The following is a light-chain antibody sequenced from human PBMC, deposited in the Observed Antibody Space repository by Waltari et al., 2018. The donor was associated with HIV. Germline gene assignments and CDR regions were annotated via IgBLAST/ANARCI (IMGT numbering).Light chain of an antibody. V-gene: IGLV2-14*01. CDR2: EVS. J-gene: IGLJ3*02. Sequence: QSALTQPASVSGSPGQSITISCPGTSSDVGGYTYVSWYQQHPGKAPKLMIYEVSNRPSGVSNRFSGSKSGNTASLTISGLQAEDEADYYCSSYTSSSTLRVFGGGTKLTVL. CDR3: SSYTSSSTLRV. CDR1: SSDVGGYTY.